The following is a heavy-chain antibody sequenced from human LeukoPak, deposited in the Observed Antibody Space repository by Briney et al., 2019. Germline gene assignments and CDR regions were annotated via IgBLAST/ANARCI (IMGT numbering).Heavy chain of an antibody. CDR3: ASEAFCAGRTCHLQRVAS. CDR2: IDTNTGDT. V-gene: IGHV1-2*02. CDR1: GYTFTAYY. Sequence: ASVKVSCKASGYTFTAYYMHWVRQAPGQGLEWMGWIDTNTGDTKYAQKFQGRVTITRDTSTGTAYMELRSLISGDTDVYYCASEAFCAGRTCHLQRVASWGPGTLLTVSS. D-gene: IGHD2-15*01. J-gene: IGHJ4*02.